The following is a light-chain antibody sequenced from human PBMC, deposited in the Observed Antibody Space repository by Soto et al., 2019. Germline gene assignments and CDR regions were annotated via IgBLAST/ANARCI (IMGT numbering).Light chain of an antibody. CDR3: QQYDNYPLN. Sequence: DIGMSQSTSSLSASVGDRVTVTCRASQSVSGWLAWYQQKPGEAPKLLIYDASALPRGVPSRFSGSGSGTEFTLTISSLQPEDFATYYCQQYDNYPLNFGGGNKGDIK. J-gene: IGKJ4*01. V-gene: IGKV1-5*01. CDR2: DAS. CDR1: QSVSGW.